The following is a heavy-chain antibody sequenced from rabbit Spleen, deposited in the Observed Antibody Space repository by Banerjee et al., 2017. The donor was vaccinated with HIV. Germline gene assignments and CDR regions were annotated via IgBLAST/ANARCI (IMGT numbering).Heavy chain of an antibody. CDR1: GFSFSGSYY. CDR3: VRARPYPFVL. CDR2: IFTGSATT. Sequence: QSLEESGGDLVKPEGSLTLTCTASGFSFSGSYYMCWVRQAPEKGLELIACIFTGSATTWYASWAKGRFTISRTSSTTVTLEMTSLTAADTATYFCVRARPYPFVLWGPGTLVTVS. J-gene: IGHJ4*01. V-gene: IGHV1S40*01. D-gene: IGHD1-1*01.